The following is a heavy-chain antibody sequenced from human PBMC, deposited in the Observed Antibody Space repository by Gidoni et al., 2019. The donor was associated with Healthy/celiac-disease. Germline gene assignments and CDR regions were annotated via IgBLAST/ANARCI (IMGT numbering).Heavy chain of an antibody. D-gene: IGHD4-17*01. CDR1: GFTFGDYA. V-gene: IGHV3-49*03. Sequence: EVQLVESGGGLVQPGRSLRLSCTASGFTFGDYAMSWFSQAPGKGLEGVGFIRSKAYGGTTEYAASVKGRFTISRDDSKSIAYLQMNSLKTEDTAVYYCTRESGTRWSPCYWGQGTLVTVSS. CDR2: IRSKAYGGTT. J-gene: IGHJ4*02. CDR3: TRESGTRWSPCY.